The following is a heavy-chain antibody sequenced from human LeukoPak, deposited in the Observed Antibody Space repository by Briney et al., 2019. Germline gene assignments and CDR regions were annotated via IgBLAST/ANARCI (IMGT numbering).Heavy chain of an antibody. CDR1: GGSISSSTYY. Sequence: SETLSLTCSVSGGSISSSTYYWGWIRQPPGKGLEWIGAVYYSGSTYYNPSLKSRVTISIDTSKNQFSLKLSSVTAADTAVYYCARGHRIQLWLGDYYYYGMDVWGQGTTVTVSS. D-gene: IGHD5-18*01. CDR3: ARGHRIQLWLGDYYYYGMDV. CDR2: VYYSGST. V-gene: IGHV4-39*01. J-gene: IGHJ6*02.